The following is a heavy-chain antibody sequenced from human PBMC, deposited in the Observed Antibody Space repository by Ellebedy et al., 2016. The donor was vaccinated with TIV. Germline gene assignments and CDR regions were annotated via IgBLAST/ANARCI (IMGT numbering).Heavy chain of an antibody. V-gene: IGHV3-21*01. Sequence: GESLKISCAVSGFTFSNHWMNWVRQAPGKGLECVASITSSGSSVYYADSLQGRFTISRDNAQDSLYLQMKGLRVEDAALNYCARVDGSGYYRVIDYWGQGTLVAVSS. CDR3: ARVDGSGYYRVIDY. J-gene: IGHJ4*02. CDR2: ITSSGSSV. D-gene: IGHD5-12*01. CDR1: GFTFSNHW.